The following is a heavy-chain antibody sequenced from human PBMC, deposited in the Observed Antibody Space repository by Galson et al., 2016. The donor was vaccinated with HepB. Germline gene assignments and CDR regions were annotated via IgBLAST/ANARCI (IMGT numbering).Heavy chain of an antibody. D-gene: IGHD3-9*01. J-gene: IGHJ4*02. CDR2: INWNGGST. CDR1: GFKFDDYG. V-gene: IGHV3-20*04. Sequence: SLRLSCAASGFKFDDYGMSWVRQAPGKGLEWVSGINWNGGSTGYVDSVKGRFTISRDNAKNSLYLQTNSLRAEDTALYYCARATPYYDILTGYYNYYFDYWGQGTLVTVSS. CDR3: ARATPYYDILTGYYNYYFDY.